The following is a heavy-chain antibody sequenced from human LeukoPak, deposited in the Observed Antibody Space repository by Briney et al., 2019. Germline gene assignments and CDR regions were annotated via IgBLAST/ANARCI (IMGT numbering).Heavy chain of an antibody. CDR2: INPNSGAT. CDR1: GYTFTDYF. D-gene: IGHD2-15*01. V-gene: IGHV1-2*02. J-gene: IGHJ5*02. Sequence: RASVKVSCKASGYTFTDYFLHWVRQAPGQGLEWMGWINPNSGATNYAQKFQGTVTLTRDTSISTAYMKLSRLRFDDTAVYYCARGGICSGGSCYSHNWFDPWGQGTLVTVSS. CDR3: ARGGICSGGSCYSHNWFDP.